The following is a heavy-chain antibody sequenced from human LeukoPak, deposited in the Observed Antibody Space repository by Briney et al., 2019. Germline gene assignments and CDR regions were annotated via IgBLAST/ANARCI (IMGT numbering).Heavy chain of an antibody. V-gene: IGHV5-51*01. CDR2: IYPGDSDT. CDR1: VYSFTPYW. CDR3: ARRDYYDLGSYYPFYY. Sequence: GESLKISCKGSVYSFTPYWVGCGRQMPGKGLEWMGIIYPGDSDTRYSPSFQGQVTISADKSISTTYLQWNSLKAPDTAMYFCARRDYYDLGSYYPFYYWSQVTLVTVSP. J-gene: IGHJ4*02. D-gene: IGHD3-10*01.